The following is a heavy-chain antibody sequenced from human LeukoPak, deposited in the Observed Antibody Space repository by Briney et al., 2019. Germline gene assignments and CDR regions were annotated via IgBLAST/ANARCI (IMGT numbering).Heavy chain of an antibody. D-gene: IGHD2-15*01. V-gene: IGHV1-2*02. CDR1: GYTFTGYY. Sequence: ASVKVSCKASGYTFTGYYMHWVRQAPGQGLEWMGWINPNSGGTNYAQKFQGRVTMTRDTSISTAYMELSRLRSDDTAVYYCARTWGRYCSGGSCYFDYWGQGTLVTVSS. CDR3: ARTWGRYCSGGSCYFDY. J-gene: IGHJ4*02. CDR2: INPNSGGT.